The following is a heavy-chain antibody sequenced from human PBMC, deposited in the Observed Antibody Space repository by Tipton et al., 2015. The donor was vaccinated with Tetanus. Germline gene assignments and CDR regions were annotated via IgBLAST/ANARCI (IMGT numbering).Heavy chain of an antibody. CDR2: ISPSGKT. Sequence: TLSLTCAVYGGSFSNYFWRWIRQPPGKGLEWIGEISPSGKTNSNPSLKSRVTISAYTSTNQFSLTLSSGTAADTAVYYCARGSGWAVFWGQGTQVTVSS. J-gene: IGHJ4*02. V-gene: IGHV4-34*01. CDR3: ARGSGWAVF. D-gene: IGHD6-19*01. CDR1: GGSFSNYF.